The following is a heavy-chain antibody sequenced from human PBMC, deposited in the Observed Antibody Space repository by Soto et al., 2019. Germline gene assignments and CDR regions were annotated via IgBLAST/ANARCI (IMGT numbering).Heavy chain of an antibody. J-gene: IGHJ4*02. CDR3: AKDIADVGYCSGGSCYFDY. D-gene: IGHD2-15*01. V-gene: IGHV3-9*01. CDR1: GFTFDDYA. CDR2: ISWNSGSI. Sequence: GGSLRLSCAASGFTFDDYAMHWVRQAPGKGLEWVSGISWNSGSIGYADSVKGRFTISRDNAKNSLYLQMNSLRAEDTALYYCAKDIADVGYCSGGSCYFDYWGQGTLVTVSS.